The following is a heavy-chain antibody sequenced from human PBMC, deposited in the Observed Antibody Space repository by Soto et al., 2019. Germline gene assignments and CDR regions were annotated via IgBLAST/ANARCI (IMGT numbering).Heavy chain of an antibody. D-gene: IGHD2-15*01. CDR3: ARSPKGQNCSGRSCYSEYFQH. V-gene: IGHV4-34*01. CDR1: GGSFSGYY. Sequence: QVQLQQWGAGLLKPSETLSLTCAVYGGSFSGYYWSWIRQPPGKGLEWIGEINHSGSTNYNPSLKSRVTISVDTSKNQFSLKLRPVTAAETAVYYCARSPKGQNCSGRSCYSEYFQHWGQGTLVTVSS. CDR2: INHSGST. J-gene: IGHJ1*01.